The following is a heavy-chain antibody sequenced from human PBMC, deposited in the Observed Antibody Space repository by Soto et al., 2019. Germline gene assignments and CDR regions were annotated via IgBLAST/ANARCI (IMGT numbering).Heavy chain of an antibody. Sequence: PGGFLRLSCPASGFTFSSYSMNWVRQVPGKGLEWVSSISSSSSYIYYADSVKGRFTISRDNAKNSLYLQMNSLRAEDTAVYYCARWVEYSSSPFDYWGQGTLVTVSS. CDR1: GFTFSSYS. CDR3: ARWVEYSSSPFDY. V-gene: IGHV3-21*01. CDR2: ISSSSSYI. D-gene: IGHD6-6*01. J-gene: IGHJ4*02.